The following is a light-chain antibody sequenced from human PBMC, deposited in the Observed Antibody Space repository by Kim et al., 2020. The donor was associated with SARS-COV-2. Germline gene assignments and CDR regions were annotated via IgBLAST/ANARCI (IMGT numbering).Light chain of an antibody. CDR2: AAS. V-gene: IGKV1-5*01. Sequence: DIQMTQSPSTLSASVGDRVTITCRASQSISTWLAWYQQKPGKAPKLLIYAASSLESGVPSRFSGSGSGTEFTLTISSLQPDDFATYYCQPYNSYSGTFRQENKLEI. CDR3: QPYNSYSGT. CDR1: QSISTW. J-gene: IGKJ2*01.